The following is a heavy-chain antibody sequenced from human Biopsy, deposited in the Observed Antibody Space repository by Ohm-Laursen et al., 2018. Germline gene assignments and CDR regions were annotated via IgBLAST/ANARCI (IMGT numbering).Heavy chain of an antibody. V-gene: IGHV4-59*08. CDR3: ARHAPSYSGSYWRYFDL. CDR1: GGSISSYY. Sequence: SDTLSLTCTVSGGSISSYYWSWIRQPPGKGLEWIGYIYYTGSTNYNPSLKSHVTISVDTSMNPLSLSLTSVTAADTAVYYCARHAPSYSGSYWRYFDLWGRGTLVTVSS. D-gene: IGHD1-26*01. CDR2: IYYTGST. J-gene: IGHJ2*01.